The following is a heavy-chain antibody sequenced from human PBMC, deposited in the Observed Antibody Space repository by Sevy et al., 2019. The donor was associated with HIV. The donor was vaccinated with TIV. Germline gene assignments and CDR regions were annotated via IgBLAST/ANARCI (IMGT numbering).Heavy chain of an antibody. V-gene: IGHV1-24*01. CDR2: FDPEDGDT. J-gene: IGHJ4*02. D-gene: IGHD5-12*01. CDR3: ATDPYRDAYYYYY. Sequence: ASVKVSCKVYGYTLSEFSIHWVRQAPGKGLEWRGGFDPEDGDTIYAQKFQGRLTMTEDTSTDTAYMELSSLRSEDTAVYYCATDPYRDAYYYYYWGQGTLVTVSS. CDR1: GYTLSEFS.